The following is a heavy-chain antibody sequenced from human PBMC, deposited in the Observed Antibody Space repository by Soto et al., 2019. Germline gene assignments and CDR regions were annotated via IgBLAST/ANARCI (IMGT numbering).Heavy chain of an antibody. V-gene: IGHV1-58*01. CDR3: AKRNPSYYYMDV. CDR1: GFTFTSSA. CDR2: IVVGSGNT. J-gene: IGHJ6*03. Sequence: SVKVSCKASGFTFTSSAVQWVRQARGQRLEWIGWIVVGSGNTNYAQKFQERVTITRDMSTSTAYMELSSLRSEDTAVFYCAKRNPSYYYMDVWGKGTTVTVSS.